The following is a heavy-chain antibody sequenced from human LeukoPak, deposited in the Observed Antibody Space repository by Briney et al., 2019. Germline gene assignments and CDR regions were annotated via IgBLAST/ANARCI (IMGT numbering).Heavy chain of an antibody. CDR1: GYTFTSYG. Sequence: GASVKVSCKASGYTFTSYGISWVRQAPGQGLEWMGWISAYNGNTNYAQKLQGRVTMTRDTSISTAYMELSRLRSDDTAVYYCARDRRLPLYYYDSSGYLGYWGQGTLVTVSS. J-gene: IGHJ4*02. CDR3: ARDRRLPLYYYDSSGYLGY. CDR2: ISAYNGNT. V-gene: IGHV1-18*01. D-gene: IGHD3-22*01.